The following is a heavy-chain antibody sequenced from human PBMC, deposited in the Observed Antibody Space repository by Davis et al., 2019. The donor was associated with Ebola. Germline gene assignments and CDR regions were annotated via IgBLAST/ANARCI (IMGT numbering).Heavy chain of an antibody. V-gene: IGHV3-72*01. J-gene: IGHJ4*02. Sequence: GESLKISCAASGFTFSDHYMDWVRQAPGKGLEWVGRTRNKANSYTTEYAASVKGRFTISRDDSKNSLYLQMNSLKTEDTAVYYCARAVFHEVLDYWGQGTPVTVSS. CDR1: GFTFSDHY. CDR2: TRNKANSYTT. D-gene: IGHD3-3*01. CDR3: ARAVFHEVLDY.